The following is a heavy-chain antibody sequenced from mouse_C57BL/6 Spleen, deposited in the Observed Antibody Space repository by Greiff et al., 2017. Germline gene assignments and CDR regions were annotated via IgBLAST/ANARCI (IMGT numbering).Heavy chain of an antibody. D-gene: IGHD1-1*01. CDR1: GYTFTSYW. V-gene: IGHV1-55*01. CDR2: IYPGSGST. J-gene: IGHJ3*01. CDR3: ARSGDYGSSYVAWFAY. Sequence: QVQLKQPGAGLVKPGASVKMSCKASGYTFTSYWITWVKQRPGQGLEWIGDIYPGSGSTNYNEKFKSKATLTVDTSSSTAYMQLSSLTSEDSAVYYCARSGDYGSSYVAWFAYWGQGTLVTVSA.